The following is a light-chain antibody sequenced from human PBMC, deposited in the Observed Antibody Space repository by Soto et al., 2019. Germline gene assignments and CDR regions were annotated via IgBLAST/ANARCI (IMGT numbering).Light chain of an antibody. Sequence: QSVLTQPPSVSGAPGQRVTISCTGSSSNIGAGYDVHWYQQLPGTAPKLLIYGNSNRPSGVPDRFPGSKSGTSASLAITGLQAEDEADYSCQSYDSSLSVVFGGGTKLTVL. V-gene: IGLV1-40*01. CDR1: SSNIGAGYD. J-gene: IGLJ2*01. CDR3: QSYDSSLSVV. CDR2: GNS.